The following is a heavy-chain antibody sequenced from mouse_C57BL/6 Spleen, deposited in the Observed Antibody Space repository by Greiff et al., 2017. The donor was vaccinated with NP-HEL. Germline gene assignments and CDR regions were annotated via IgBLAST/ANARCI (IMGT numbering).Heavy chain of an antibody. CDR1: GYSITSGYY. D-gene: IGHD2-4*01. J-gene: IGHJ4*01. V-gene: IGHV3-6*01. CDR3: AREGHDYDDAMDY. CDR2: ISYDGSN. Sequence: EVQLVESGPGLVKPSQSLSLTCSVTGYSITSGYYWTWIRQFPGNNLEWMGYISYDGSNNYNPSLKNRISITRDTSKNQFFLKLNSVTTEDTATYYCAREGHDYDDAMDYWGQGTSVTVSS.